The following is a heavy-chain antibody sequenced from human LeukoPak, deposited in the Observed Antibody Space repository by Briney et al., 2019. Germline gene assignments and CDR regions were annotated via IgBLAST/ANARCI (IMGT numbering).Heavy chain of an antibody. Sequence: KPSGTLSLTCTVSGGPISSDYWSWLRQPPGKGLEWIGYIYYSWSTNFNPSLKSRVTISVDTSKKQFSLTLSSLPATHTAVSSLSRDLPDSSGCDPDAFDIWGQGTMVTVSS. J-gene: IGHJ3*02. CDR1: GGPISSDY. CDR3: SRDLPDSSGCDPDAFDI. CDR2: IYYSWST. V-gene: IGHV4-59*01. D-gene: IGHD6-19*01.